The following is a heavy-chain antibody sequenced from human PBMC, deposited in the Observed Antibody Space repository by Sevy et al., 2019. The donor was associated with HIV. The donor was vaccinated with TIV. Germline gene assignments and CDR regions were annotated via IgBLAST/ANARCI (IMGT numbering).Heavy chain of an antibody. CDR3: ARVGLGDCSGTNCSPNDY. J-gene: IGHJ4*02. D-gene: IGHD2-2*01. V-gene: IGHV3-21*01. CDR1: GFIFSGYT. CDR2: ISSGSSFI. Sequence: GGSLRLSCAASGFIFSGYTMNWARQAPGKGLEWVSSISSGSSFIYYADSLQGRFIISRDNARKSLYLQMNNLRVEDTAVYYCARVGLGDCSGTNCSPNDYWGQGTLVTVSS.